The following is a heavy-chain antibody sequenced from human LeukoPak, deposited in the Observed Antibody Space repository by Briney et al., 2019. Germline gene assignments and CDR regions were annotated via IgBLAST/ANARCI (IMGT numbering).Heavy chain of an antibody. CDR1: GYTFTSYD. CDR3: ARGSGYDILTGYYRGYYYYYYMDV. J-gene: IGHJ6*03. Sequence: ASVKVSCKASGYTFTSYDINWVRQATGQGLEWMGWRNPNSGNTGYAQKFQGRVTITRNTSISTAYMELSSLRSEDTAVYYCARGSGYDILTGYYRGYYYYYYMDVWGKGTTVTVSS. CDR2: RNPNSGNT. D-gene: IGHD3-9*01. V-gene: IGHV1-8*03.